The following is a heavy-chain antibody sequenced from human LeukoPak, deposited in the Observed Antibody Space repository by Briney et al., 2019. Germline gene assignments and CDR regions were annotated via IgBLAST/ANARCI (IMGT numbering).Heavy chain of an antibody. D-gene: IGHD3-10*01. V-gene: IGHV4-59*08. Sequence: TSETLSLTCTVSGGSISSYYWSWIRQPPGKGLEWIGYIYYSGSTNYNPSLKSRVTISVDTSKNQFSLKLSSVTAADTAVYYCARSLSPWDYGMDVWGQGTTVTVSS. CDR3: ARSLSPWDYGMDV. CDR2: IYYSGST. CDR1: GGSISSYY. J-gene: IGHJ6*02.